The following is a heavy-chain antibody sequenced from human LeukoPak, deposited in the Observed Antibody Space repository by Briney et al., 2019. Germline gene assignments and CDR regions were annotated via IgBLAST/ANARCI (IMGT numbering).Heavy chain of an antibody. CDR3: ARDSSGWYYFDS. D-gene: IGHD6-19*01. CDR2: IYYTGST. CDR1: GGSISSYY. J-gene: IGHJ4*02. Sequence: SETLSLTCTVSGGSISSYYWSWIRQPPGKGLEWIGYIYYTGSTNYNPSLRSRVTILVDTSKNQFSLKLSSVTAADTAVYYCARDSSGWYYFDSWGQGTLVTVSS. V-gene: IGHV4-59*01.